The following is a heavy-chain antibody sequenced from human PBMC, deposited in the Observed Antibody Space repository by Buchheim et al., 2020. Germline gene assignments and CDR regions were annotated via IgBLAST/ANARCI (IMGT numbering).Heavy chain of an antibody. CDR3: ARDPAGLGELSREEYYYGMDV. Sequence: EVQLVESGGGLVKPGGSLRLSCAASGFTFSSYSMNWVRQAPGKGLEWVSSISSSSSYIYYADSVKGRFTISRDNAKNSLYLQMNSLRAEDTAVYYCARDPAGLGELSREEYYYGMDVWGQGTT. CDR1: GFTFSSYS. D-gene: IGHD3-16*02. V-gene: IGHV3-21*01. CDR2: ISSSSSYI. J-gene: IGHJ6*02.